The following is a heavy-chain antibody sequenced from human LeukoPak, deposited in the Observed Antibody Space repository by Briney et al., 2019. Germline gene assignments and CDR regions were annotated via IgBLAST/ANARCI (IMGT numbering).Heavy chain of an antibody. Sequence: PSETLSLTCAVYGGSFSGCYWSWIRQPPGKGLEWIGEINHSGSTNYNPSLKSRVTISVDTSKNQFSLKLSSVTAADTAVYYCARGLARTVTTRYYYYGMDVWGQGTTVTVSS. V-gene: IGHV4-34*01. CDR2: INHSGST. J-gene: IGHJ6*02. CDR3: ARGLARTVTTRYYYYGMDV. D-gene: IGHD4-17*01. CDR1: GGSFSGCY.